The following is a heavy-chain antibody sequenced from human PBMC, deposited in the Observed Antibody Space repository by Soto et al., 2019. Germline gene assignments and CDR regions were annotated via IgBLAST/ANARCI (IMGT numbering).Heavy chain of an antibody. V-gene: IGHV4-31*03. CDR3: GRLQNFINWCFDS. CDR2: IYSTEST. Sequence: PSETLSLTCTVSGGSISSGSYYWTWIRQHPGKGLEWIGHIYSTESTNYNPSLKSRLTISVDMSESQFSLKLSSVTAADTAVYYCGRLQNFINWCFDSWGQGVLVTVSS. CDR1: GGSISSGSYY. J-gene: IGHJ4*02. D-gene: IGHD2-15*01.